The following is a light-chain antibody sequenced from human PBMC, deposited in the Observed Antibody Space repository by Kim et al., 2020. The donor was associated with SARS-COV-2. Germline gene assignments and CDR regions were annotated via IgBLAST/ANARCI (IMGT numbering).Light chain of an antibody. CDR3: SSYTVSDTVI. Sequence: QSALTQPASVSGSPGQSITISCTGTSTDVGGYSSVSWYQQHPGKAPQAIIYDVNKRPSGVSDRFSGSKSGDTASLTISGLQAEDEGDYYCSSYTVSDTVIFGGGTKVTVL. CDR1: STDVGGYSS. J-gene: IGLJ2*01. V-gene: IGLV2-14*03. CDR2: DVN.